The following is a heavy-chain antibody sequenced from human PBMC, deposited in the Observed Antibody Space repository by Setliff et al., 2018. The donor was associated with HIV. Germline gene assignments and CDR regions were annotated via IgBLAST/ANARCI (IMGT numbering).Heavy chain of an antibody. CDR1: GGSISSSSYY. V-gene: IGHV4-39*01. D-gene: IGHD5-18*01. J-gene: IGHJ3*02. Sequence: SETLSLTCTVSGGSISSSSYYWGWIRQPPGKGLEWIGSIYYSGSTYYNPSLKSRVTISVDTSKNQFSLKLSAVTAADTAVYYCARRQQLWLLYAFDIWGQGTMVTVSS. CDR3: ARRQQLWLLYAFDI. CDR2: IYYSGST.